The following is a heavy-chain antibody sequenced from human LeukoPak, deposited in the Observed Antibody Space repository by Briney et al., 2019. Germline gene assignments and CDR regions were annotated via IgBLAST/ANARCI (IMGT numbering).Heavy chain of an antibody. D-gene: IGHD4-23*01. Sequence: ASVKVSCKASGYMFTGYYMHWVRQAPGQGLEWMGWINPNSGGTNYAQKFQGRVTMTRDTSISAAYMELSRLTSDDTAMYYCARDAAINSGFVDWFDPWGQGTLVTVSS. CDR1: GYMFTGYY. J-gene: IGHJ5*02. V-gene: IGHV1-2*02. CDR2: INPNSGGT. CDR3: ARDAAINSGFVDWFDP.